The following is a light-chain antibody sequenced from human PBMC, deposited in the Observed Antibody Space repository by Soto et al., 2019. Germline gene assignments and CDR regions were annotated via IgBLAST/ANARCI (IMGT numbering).Light chain of an antibody. CDR2: EAS. V-gene: IGKV1-5*03. CDR1: QNIHSW. CDR3: QQYNVYSWT. Sequence: IHMTQSPSTLSASVGDRVTITCRASQNIHSWLAWYQQKPGKAPKLLIYEASSLEKGVPARFGGSGSGTEFTLTISSLQPDDFATYYCQQYNVYSWTFGQGTKVDIK. J-gene: IGKJ1*01.